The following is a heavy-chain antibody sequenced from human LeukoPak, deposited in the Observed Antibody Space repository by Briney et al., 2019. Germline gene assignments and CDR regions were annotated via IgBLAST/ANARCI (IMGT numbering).Heavy chain of an antibody. Sequence: SETLSLTCTVSGGSLSSFYWSWIRQPAGKGLEWIGRIYTSGSTNYNPSLKSRVTISVDTSKNQFSLKLSSVTAADTAVYYCARDTAAAGDYYYYYMDVWGKGTTVTISS. CDR3: ARDTAAAGDYYYYYMDV. D-gene: IGHD6-13*01. V-gene: IGHV4-4*07. J-gene: IGHJ6*03. CDR1: GGSLSSFY. CDR2: IYTSGST.